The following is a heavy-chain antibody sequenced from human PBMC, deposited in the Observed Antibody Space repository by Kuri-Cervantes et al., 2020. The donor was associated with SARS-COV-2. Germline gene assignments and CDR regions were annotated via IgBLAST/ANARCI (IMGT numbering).Heavy chain of an antibody. CDR1: GYTFTGYY. CDR2: INPNSGGT. D-gene: IGHD3-10*01. J-gene: IGHJ4*02. V-gene: IGHV1-2*04. CDR3: ARGEGSRGLMVVLGWRGAGRLDF. Sequence: ASVKVSCKASGYTFTGYYIYWVRQAPGQGLEWMGWINPNSGGTNYAQKFQGWVTMTRDTSLSIGYMELNRLTSDDTAVYYCARGEGSRGLMVVLGWRGAGRLDFWGQGTLVTVSS.